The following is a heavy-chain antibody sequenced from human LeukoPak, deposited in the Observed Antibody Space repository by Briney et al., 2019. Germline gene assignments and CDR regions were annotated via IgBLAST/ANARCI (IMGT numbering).Heavy chain of an antibody. V-gene: IGHV1-18*01. D-gene: IGHD2-15*01. J-gene: IGHJ3*02. CDR1: GYTFTSYG. Sequence: ASMKVSCKASGYTFTSYGISWVRQAPGQGLEWMGWISAYNGNTNYAQKLQGRVTMTTDTSTSTAYMELRSLRSDDTAVYYCANSGAGWGAFDIWGQGTMVTVSS. CDR3: ANSGAGWGAFDI. CDR2: ISAYNGNT.